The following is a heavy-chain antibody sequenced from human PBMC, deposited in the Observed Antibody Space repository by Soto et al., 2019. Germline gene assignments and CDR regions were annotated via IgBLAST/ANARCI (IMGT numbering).Heavy chain of an antibody. CDR1: GVTCSSYS. D-gene: IGHD4-17*01. V-gene: IGHV3-48*02. J-gene: IGHJ6*02. CDR2: ISSSSSTI. Sequence: AGGSLRLSCGAAGVTCSSYSMNWVRQAPGKGLEWVSYISSSSSTIYYADSVKGRFTISRDNAKDSLYLQMNSLRDEDTAVYYCAREGHYGDYGLGYYYYYGMDVWGQGTTVTVSS. CDR3: AREGHYGDYGLGYYYYYGMDV.